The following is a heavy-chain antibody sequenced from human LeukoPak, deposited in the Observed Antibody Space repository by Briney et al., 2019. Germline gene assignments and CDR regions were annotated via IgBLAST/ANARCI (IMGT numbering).Heavy chain of an antibody. CDR3: ARVGYYDFWKGALDI. V-gene: IGHV4-34*01. CDR1: GGSFSGYY. J-gene: IGHJ3*02. Sequence: PSETLSLTCAVYGGSFSGYYWSWIRQPPGKGLEWIGSIYHSGSTYYNPSLKSRVTISVDTSKNQFSLKLSSVTAADTAVYYCARVGYYDFWKGALDIWGQGTMVTVSS. CDR2: IYHSGST. D-gene: IGHD3-3*01.